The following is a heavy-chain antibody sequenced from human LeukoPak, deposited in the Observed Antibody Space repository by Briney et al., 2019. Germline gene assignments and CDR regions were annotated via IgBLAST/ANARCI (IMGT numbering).Heavy chain of an antibody. Sequence: GGSLRLSCTASGSTFSTYPMTWVRQAPGQGLEWVSAISGNSVTIYYADSVKGRFTISRDNSKNTLYLQMYSLRAEDTAVCYCAKILSGTYSFDLWGQGTLVTVSS. D-gene: IGHD1-26*01. CDR3: AKILSGTYSFDL. CDR2: ISGNSVTI. V-gene: IGHV3-23*01. J-gene: IGHJ4*02. CDR1: GSTFSTYP.